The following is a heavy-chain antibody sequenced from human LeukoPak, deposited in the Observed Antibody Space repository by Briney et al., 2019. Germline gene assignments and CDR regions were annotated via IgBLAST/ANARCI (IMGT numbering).Heavy chain of an antibody. Sequence: GGSLRLSCAAPGFTFSSRAMSWVRQAPGKGLEWVSDISGSGGSTYYADSVKGRFTISRDNSKNTLYLQMNGLRAEDTAVYYCAKGGDDYTTYYYMDVWGKGTTVTVSS. CDR3: AKGGDDYTTYYYMDV. D-gene: IGHD4-11*01. CDR2: ISGSGGST. CDR1: GFTFSSRA. V-gene: IGHV3-23*01. J-gene: IGHJ6*03.